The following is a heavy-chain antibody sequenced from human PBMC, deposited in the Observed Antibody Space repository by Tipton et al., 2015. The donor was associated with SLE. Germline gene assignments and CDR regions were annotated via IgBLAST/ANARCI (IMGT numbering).Heavy chain of an antibody. J-gene: IGHJ6*03. CDR3: ARDATYDSSGYYYNYYYMDV. D-gene: IGHD3-22*01. V-gene: IGHV3-48*03. Sequence: SLRLSCAASGFTFSSYEMNWVRQAPGKGLEWVSYIRSSGSTIYYADSVKGRFTISRDNAKNTLYLQMNSLRAEDTAVYYCARDATYDSSGYYYNYYYMDVWGKGTTVTVSS. CDR2: IRSSGSTI. CDR1: GFTFSSYE.